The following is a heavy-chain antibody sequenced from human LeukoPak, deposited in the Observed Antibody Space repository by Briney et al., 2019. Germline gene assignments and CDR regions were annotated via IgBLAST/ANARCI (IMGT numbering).Heavy chain of an antibody. V-gene: IGHV3-48*03. CDR2: ISSSGSTI. CDR3: ASALGAVAGT. Sequence: GGSLRLSCAASGFTFSSYEMNWVRQAPGKGLEWVSYISSSGSTIYYADSVKGRFTISRDNAKNSLYLQMNSLTAEDTAVYYCASALGAVAGTWGQGTLLTVSS. J-gene: IGHJ5*02. D-gene: IGHD6-19*01. CDR1: GFTFSSYE.